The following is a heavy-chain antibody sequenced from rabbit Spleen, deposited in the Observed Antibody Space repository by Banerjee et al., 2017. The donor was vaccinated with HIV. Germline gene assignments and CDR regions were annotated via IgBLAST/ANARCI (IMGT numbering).Heavy chain of an antibody. Sequence: QSLEESGGGLVKPGASLTLTCKASGFSFNSGYDMCWVRQAPGKGLEWIACSYAGSSGSTYSAIWAKGRFTISKTSSTTVTLQMTSLTAADTATYFCARLGHADYPYAYGLKLWGQGTLVTVS. D-gene: IGHD6-1*01. CDR2: SYAGSSGST. V-gene: IGHV1S40*01. CDR1: GFSFNSGYD. J-gene: IGHJ6*01. CDR3: ARLGHADYPYAYGLKL.